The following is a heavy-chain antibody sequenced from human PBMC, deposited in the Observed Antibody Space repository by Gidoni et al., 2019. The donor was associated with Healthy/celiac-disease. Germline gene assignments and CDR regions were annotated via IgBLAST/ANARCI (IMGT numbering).Heavy chain of an antibody. D-gene: IGHD3-3*01. CDR1: GGSISRSSSY. J-gene: IGHJ4*02. CDR2: INYSGST. V-gene: IGHV4-39*01. CDR3: ARHRAYYDFWSGYYCDY. Sequence: GGSISRSSSYWGWIRQPPGKGLEWLGSINYSGSTSYNPSLKSRVTISVDTSKNQFSLKLSSVTDADTAVYSCARHRAYYDFWSGYYCDYWGQGTLVTVSS.